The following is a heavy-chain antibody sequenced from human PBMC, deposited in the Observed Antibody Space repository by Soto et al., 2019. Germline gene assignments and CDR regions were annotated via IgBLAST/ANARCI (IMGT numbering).Heavy chain of an antibody. CDR3: ARVGAGYCTNGVCPHPYYYYGMDV. CDR1: GGTFSSYA. Sequence: AASVKVSCKASGGTFSSYAISWVRQAPGQGLEWMGGIIPIFGTANYAQKFQGRVTITADESTSTAYMELSSLRSEDTAAYYCARVGAGYCTNGVCPHPYYYYGMDVWGQGTTVTVSS. J-gene: IGHJ6*02. V-gene: IGHV1-69*13. CDR2: IIPIFGTA. D-gene: IGHD2-8*01.